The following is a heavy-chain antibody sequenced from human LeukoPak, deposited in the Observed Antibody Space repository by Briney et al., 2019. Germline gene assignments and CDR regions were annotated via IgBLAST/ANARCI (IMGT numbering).Heavy chain of an antibody. CDR2: INHSGST. D-gene: IGHD5-18*01. J-gene: IGHJ3*02. Sequence: SETLSLTCADYGGSFSGYHWSWIRQPPGKGLEWIGEINHSGSTNYNPSLKSRVTISVDTSKNQFSLKLSSVTAADTAVYYCAPGGYSYGFAFDIWGQGTMVTVSS. V-gene: IGHV4-34*01. CDR1: GGSFSGYH. CDR3: APGGYSYGFAFDI.